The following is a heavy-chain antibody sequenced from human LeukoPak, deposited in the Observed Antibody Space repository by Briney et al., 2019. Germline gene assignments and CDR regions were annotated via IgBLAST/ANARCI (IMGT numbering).Heavy chain of an antibody. CDR1: GFTFSSYA. CDR2: ISGSGGST. J-gene: IGHJ4*02. D-gene: IGHD6-13*01. CDR3: AKDLGFSLVSHYFDY. Sequence: GGSLRLSCAASGFTFSSYAMSWVRQAPGKGLEWVSAISGSGGSTYYADSVKGRFTISRDNSKNTLYLQMNSLRAEDTAVYYCAKDLGFSLVSHYFDYWGQGTLVTVSS. V-gene: IGHV3-23*01.